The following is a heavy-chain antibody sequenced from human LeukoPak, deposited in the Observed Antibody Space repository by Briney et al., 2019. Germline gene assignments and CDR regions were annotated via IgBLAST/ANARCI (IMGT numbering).Heavy chain of an antibody. CDR2: INHSGST. CDR3: ARVLVPAAILYYYYYYGMDV. Sequence: PSETLSLTCAVYGGSFGGYYWSWIRQPPGKGLEWIGEINHSGSTNYNPSLKSRVTISVDTSKNQFSLKLSSVTAADTAVYYCARVLVPAAILYYYYYYGMDVWGQGTTVTVSS. V-gene: IGHV4-34*01. D-gene: IGHD2-2*01. CDR1: GGSFGGYY. J-gene: IGHJ6*02.